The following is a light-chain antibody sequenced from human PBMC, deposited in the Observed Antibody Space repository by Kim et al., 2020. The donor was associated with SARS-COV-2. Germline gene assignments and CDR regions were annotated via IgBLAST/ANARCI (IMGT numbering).Light chain of an antibody. V-gene: IGKV3-11*01. CDR2: DAS. CDR1: ENVDDR. J-gene: IGKJ1*01. CDR3: QQHRHWPT. Sequence: PGERATLSCRASENVDDRLAWYQQIPGQAPRLLIYDASKRATGISARFAGTGSGTDFTLTIDSLEPEDFAFYFCQQHRHWPTFGQGTKVDIK.